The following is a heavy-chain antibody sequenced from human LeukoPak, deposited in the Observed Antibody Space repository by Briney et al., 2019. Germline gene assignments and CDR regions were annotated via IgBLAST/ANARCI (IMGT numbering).Heavy chain of an antibody. CDR3: AKIASDNSGPSDY. D-gene: IGHD3-22*01. Sequence: GGSLRLSCAASRLTFSSYGMHWVRQAPGKGLEWVAFTRTDGSKQYYAESVKGRFTISRDNSKNTLYLEMNSRRAEDTAIYYCAKIASDNSGPSDYWGQGTLVTVSS. CDR1: RLTFSSYG. CDR2: TRTDGSKQ. V-gene: IGHV3-30*02. J-gene: IGHJ4*02.